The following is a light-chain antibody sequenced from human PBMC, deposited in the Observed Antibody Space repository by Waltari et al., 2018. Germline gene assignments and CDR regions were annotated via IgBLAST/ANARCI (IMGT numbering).Light chain of an antibody. CDR3: SSYAGTDTGV. V-gene: IGLV2-11*01. J-gene: IGLJ3*02. CDR2: DVT. CDR1: SSDVGGYNY. Sequence: QSALTQPRSVSESPGQSVTISCTGTSSDVGGYNYISWYQHHPGKAPKLIIYDVTKRPSGFPDRFSASKSGNTASLTISGLRAEDEADYYCSSYAGTDTGVFGGGTKLTVL.